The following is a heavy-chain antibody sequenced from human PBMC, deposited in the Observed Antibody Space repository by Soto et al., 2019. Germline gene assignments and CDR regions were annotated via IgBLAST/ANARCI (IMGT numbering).Heavy chain of an antibody. Sequence: PGGSLRLSCSASGFTFSGYSMLWARQAPGKGLEYVSAISYNGEATHYADSVKGRFTVSRDNSKNTLYLQMSSLKPEDTAVYYCVKERGASIVNFDYWGRGTLVTVS. V-gene: IGHV3-64D*06. CDR3: VKERGASIVNFDY. CDR2: ISYNGEAT. J-gene: IGHJ4*02. D-gene: IGHD3-10*01. CDR1: GFTFSGYS.